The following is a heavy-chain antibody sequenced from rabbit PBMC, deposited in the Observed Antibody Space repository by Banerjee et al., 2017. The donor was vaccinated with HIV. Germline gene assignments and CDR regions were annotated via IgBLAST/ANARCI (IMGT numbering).Heavy chain of an antibody. V-gene: IGHV1S45*01. J-gene: IGHJ3*01. Sequence: QEQLEESGGGLVKPEGSLTLTCTASAFSFSNKYEMCWVRQAPGKGLEWIACIGAASTYYATWAKGRFTISKTSSTTVTLQMTSLTAADTAAYFCARDLAGVIGWNFGLWGQGTLVTVS. CDR1: AFSFSNKYE. CDR2: IGAAST. CDR3: ARDLAGVIGWNFGL. D-gene: IGHD4-1*01.